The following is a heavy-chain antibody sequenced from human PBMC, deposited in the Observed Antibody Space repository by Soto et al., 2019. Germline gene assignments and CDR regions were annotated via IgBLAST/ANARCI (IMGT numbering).Heavy chain of an antibody. CDR3: ARGSGIVVVPAAIGVYGMDV. CDR2: IIPIVGTA. J-gene: IGHJ6*02. CDR1: GGTFSSYA. V-gene: IGHV1-69*06. Sequence: QVQLVQSGAEVKKPGSSVKVSCKASGGTFSSYAISWVRQAPGQGLEWMGGIIPIVGTANYAQKFQGRVTITADKSTSTAYMELSSLRSEDTAVYYCARGSGIVVVPAAIGVYGMDVWGQGTTVTVSS. D-gene: IGHD2-2*02.